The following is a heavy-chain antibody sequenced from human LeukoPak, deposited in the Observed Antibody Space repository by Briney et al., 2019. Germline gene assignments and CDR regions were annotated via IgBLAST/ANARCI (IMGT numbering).Heavy chain of an antibody. CDR3: ARDAGDNWFDP. J-gene: IGHJ5*02. CDR1: VYTFTGYY. CDR2: INPNSGGT. D-gene: IGHD3-10*01. V-gene: IGHV1-2*02. Sequence: ASVKVSCKASVYTFTGYYMHWVRQAPGQGGEWRGCINPNSGGTNYAQTFPGRVTTTRDTTISTAYMELSRLRSDDTSVYYCARDAGDNWFDPWGQGTLVTVSS.